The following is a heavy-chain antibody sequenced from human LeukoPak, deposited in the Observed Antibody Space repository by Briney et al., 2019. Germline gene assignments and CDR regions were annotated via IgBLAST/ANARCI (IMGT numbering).Heavy chain of an antibody. V-gene: IGHV4-34*01. CDR1: GGSFSGHY. CDR3: ARGRTTYGYFSGHY. D-gene: IGHD5-18*01. CDR2: INHNGST. Sequence: AETLSLTCAVYGGSFSGHYWSWIRQPPGKGLEWIGEINHNGSTNYNPSLKSRVTISIDTSRNQLSLKLSSVTAADTAVYYCARGRTTYGYFSGHYWGQGTLVTVS. J-gene: IGHJ4*02.